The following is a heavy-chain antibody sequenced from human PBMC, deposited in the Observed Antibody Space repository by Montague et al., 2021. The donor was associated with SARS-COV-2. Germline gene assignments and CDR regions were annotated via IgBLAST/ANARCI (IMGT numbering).Heavy chain of an antibody. V-gene: IGHV3-74*03. J-gene: IGHJ5*02. CDR3: ARDKGAATPFDP. CDR2: ITTDATNT. Sequence: SLRLSCAAPGFTFSNHWMRWVRQPPGKGLVWVSRITTDATNTAYADSVKGRFTVSRDNAKNTLYLQMNSLRVEDTAVYYCARDKGAATPFDPWGQGTLVTVSS. D-gene: IGHD4/OR15-4a*01. CDR1: GFTFSNHW.